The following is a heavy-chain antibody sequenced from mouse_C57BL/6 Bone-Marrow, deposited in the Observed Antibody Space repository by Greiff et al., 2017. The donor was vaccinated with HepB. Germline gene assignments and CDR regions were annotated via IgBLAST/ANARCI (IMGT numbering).Heavy chain of an antibody. Sequence: EVQVVESGGGLVKPGGSLKLSCAASGFTFSSYAMSWVRQTPEKRLEWVATISDGGSYTYYPDNVKGRFTISRDNAKNNLYLQMSHLKSEDTAMYYCARDRDYGFDYWGQGTTLTVSS. CDR2: ISDGGSYT. CDR3: ARDRDYGFDY. CDR1: GFTFSSYA. D-gene: IGHD1-1*02. V-gene: IGHV5-4*01. J-gene: IGHJ2*01.